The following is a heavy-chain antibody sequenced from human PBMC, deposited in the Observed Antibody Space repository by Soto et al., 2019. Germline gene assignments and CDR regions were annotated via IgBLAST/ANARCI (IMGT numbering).Heavy chain of an antibody. Sequence: EVQLVQSGAEVKKPGESLKISCQGSGYSFTSYWIGWVRQMPGKGLEWMGIIYPGDSDTRYSPSFQGQVTISADKSISTAYLQWSSLKASDTAMYYCARFSLHWGYFDWTTLAAWGQGTLVTVSS. V-gene: IGHV5-51*03. J-gene: IGHJ5*02. CDR2: IYPGDSDT. D-gene: IGHD3-9*01. CDR1: GYSFTSYW. CDR3: ARFSLHWGYFDWTTLAA.